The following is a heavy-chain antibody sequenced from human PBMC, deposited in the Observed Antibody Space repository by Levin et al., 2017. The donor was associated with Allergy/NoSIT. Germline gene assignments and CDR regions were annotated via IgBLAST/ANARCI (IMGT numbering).Heavy chain of an antibody. CDR1: GFTFSSYA. V-gene: IGHV3-30*04. CDR2: ISYDGSNK. Sequence: SCAASGFTFSSYAMHWVRQAPGKGLEWVAVISYDGSNKYYADSVKGRFTISRDNSKNTLYLQMNSLRAEDTAVYYCASCMNTVLLGYYGMDVWGQGTTVTVSS. J-gene: IGHJ6*02. D-gene: IGHD4-17*01. CDR3: ASCMNTVLLGYYGMDV.